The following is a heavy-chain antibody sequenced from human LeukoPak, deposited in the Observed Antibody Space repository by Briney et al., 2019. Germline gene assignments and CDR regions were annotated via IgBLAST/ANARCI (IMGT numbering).Heavy chain of an antibody. CDR3: AKDLFDSSGYYYYYYYYSMDV. D-gene: IGHD3-22*01. V-gene: IGHV3-23*01. Sequence: GGSLRLSCAASGFTFSSYAMSWVRQAPGKGLEWVSAISGSGGSTYYADSVKGRFTISRDNSKNTLYLQMNSLRAEDTAVYYCAKDLFDSSGYYYYYYYYSMDVWGQGTTVTVSS. J-gene: IGHJ6*02. CDR2: ISGSGGST. CDR1: GFTFSSYA.